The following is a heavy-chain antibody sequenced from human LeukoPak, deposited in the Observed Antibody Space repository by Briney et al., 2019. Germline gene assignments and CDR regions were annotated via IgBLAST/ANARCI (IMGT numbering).Heavy chain of an antibody. CDR1: GGSISSYY. Sequence: SETLSLTCTVSGGSISSYYWSWIRQPPGKGLEWIGYIYYSGSTNYNPSLKSRVTISADTSKNQFSLKLSSVTAADTAVYYCARSGYFPDWYFDLWGRGTLVTVSS. CDR3: ARSGYFPDWYFDL. J-gene: IGHJ2*01. V-gene: IGHV4-59*08. CDR2: IYYSGST. D-gene: IGHD3-22*01.